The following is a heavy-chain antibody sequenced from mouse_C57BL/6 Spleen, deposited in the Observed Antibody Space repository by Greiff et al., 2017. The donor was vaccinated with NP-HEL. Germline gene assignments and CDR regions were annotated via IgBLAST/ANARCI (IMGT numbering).Heavy chain of an antibody. V-gene: IGHV5-9-1*02. CDR3: TRDDYDGYFDV. D-gene: IGHD2-4*01. CDR1: GFTFSSYG. Sequence: EVKVVESGGDLVKPGGSLKLSCAASGFTFSSYGMSWVRQTPDKRLEWVATISSGGDYIYYADTVKGRFTISRDNARNTLYLQMSSLKSEDTAMYYCTRDDYDGYFDVWGTGTTVTVSS. J-gene: IGHJ1*03. CDR2: ISSGGDYI.